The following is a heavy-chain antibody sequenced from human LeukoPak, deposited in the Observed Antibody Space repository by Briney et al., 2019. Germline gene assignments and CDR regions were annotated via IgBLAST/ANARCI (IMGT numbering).Heavy chain of an antibody. V-gene: IGHV3-15*01. CDR1: GFPFSNAW. Sequence: GGSLLLSCAASGFPFSNAWMSWVRPAPGKGLEWVGRIKSKTDGGTTDYAAPVKGRFTISRDDSKNTLYLQMNSLKTEDTAVYYCTTDLADPEESYYYYGMDVWGQGTTVTVSS. J-gene: IGHJ6*02. CDR3: TTDLADPEESYYYYGMDV. D-gene: IGHD2-15*01. CDR2: IKSKTDGGTT.